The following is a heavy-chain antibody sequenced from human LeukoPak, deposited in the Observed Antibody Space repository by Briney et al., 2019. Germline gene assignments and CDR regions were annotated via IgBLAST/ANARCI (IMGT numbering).Heavy chain of an antibody. CDR2: MNPNSGNT. V-gene: IGHV1-8*01. D-gene: IGHD3-10*01. CDR1: GYTFTSYD. Sequence: ASVKVSCTASGYTFTSYDINWVRQATGPGLEWMGWMNPNSGNTGYAQKFQGRVTMTRNTSISTAYMELSSLRSEDTAVYYCARARVFTGGGPYYFDYWGQGTLVTVSS. CDR3: ARARVFTGGGPYYFDY. J-gene: IGHJ4*02.